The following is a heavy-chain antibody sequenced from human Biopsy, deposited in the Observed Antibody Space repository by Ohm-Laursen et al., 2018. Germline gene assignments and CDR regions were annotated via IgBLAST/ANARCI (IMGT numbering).Heavy chain of an antibody. Sequence: SLRLSCATSGFTFSTYAMTWVRQAPGEGLEWVSSITGSGGSTYYPDSVKGRFSISRDTSKNTLYLQMNSLRAEDTAVYYCAKDVFGGFSGSTDYYAYYFDSWGQGTLVTVSS. V-gene: IGHV3-23*01. CDR2: ITGSGGST. CDR1: GFTFSTYA. J-gene: IGHJ4*02. D-gene: IGHD3-10*02. CDR3: AKDVFGGFSGSTDYYAYYFDS.